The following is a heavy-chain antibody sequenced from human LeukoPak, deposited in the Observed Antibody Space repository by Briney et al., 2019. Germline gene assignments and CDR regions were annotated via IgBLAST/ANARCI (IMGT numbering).Heavy chain of an antibody. Sequence: GGSLRLSCAASGFTVSSYYMTWVRQAPGTGLDWVSVIYTAGSTHYADSVKGRFTISRDNSKNTLYLQMNSLRAEDTAVYHCARSTYRDGYNNYYYYAMDVWGQGTTVTVSS. CDR2: IYTAGST. CDR1: GFTVSSYY. D-gene: IGHD5-24*01. J-gene: IGHJ6*02. CDR3: ARSTYRDGYNNYYYYAMDV. V-gene: IGHV3-66*01.